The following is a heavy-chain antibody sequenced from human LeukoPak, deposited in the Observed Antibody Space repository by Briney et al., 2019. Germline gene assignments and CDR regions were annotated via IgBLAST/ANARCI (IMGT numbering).Heavy chain of an antibody. J-gene: IGHJ4*02. CDR3: ASRYYDSSGSLSYYFDY. Sequence: ETLSLTRTVSGGSISSSSYYWGWIRQPPGKGLEWIGSIYYSGSTYYNPSLKSRVTISVDTSKNQFSLRLSSVTAADTAVYYCASRYYDSSGSLSYYFDYWGQGTLVTVSS. V-gene: IGHV4-39*01. CDR2: IYYSGST. D-gene: IGHD3-22*01. CDR1: GGSISSSSYY.